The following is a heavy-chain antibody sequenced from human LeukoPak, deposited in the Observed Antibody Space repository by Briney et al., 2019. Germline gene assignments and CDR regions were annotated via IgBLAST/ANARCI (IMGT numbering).Heavy chain of an antibody. CDR2: INPNSGGT. CDR3: ARSRRFCSGDSCYPIDY. J-gene: IGHJ4*02. D-gene: IGHD2-15*01. Sequence: ASVKVSCKASGGTFSSHAISWVRQAPGQGLEWMGWINPNSGGTNYAQKFRDRVTMTRDTSISTAYMELSRLRSDDTAVYYCARSRRFCSGDSCYPIDYWGQGTLVTVSS. CDR1: GGTFSSHA. V-gene: IGHV1-2*02.